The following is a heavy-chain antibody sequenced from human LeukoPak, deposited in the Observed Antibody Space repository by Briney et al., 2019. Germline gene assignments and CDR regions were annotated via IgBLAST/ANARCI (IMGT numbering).Heavy chain of an antibody. V-gene: IGHV4-59*01. J-gene: IGHJ3*02. CDR2: IHYSGGT. CDR1: GDSISTYY. D-gene: IGHD6-19*01. CDR3: ARPSSGWIDAFDI. Sequence: SETLRLTYTVSGDSISTYYWSWIRQPPGKGLEWIGYIHYSGGTNYNPSLKSRVTISLDTSTSQVSLKLSSVTAADTAVYYCARPSSGWIDAFDIWGQGTMVTVSS.